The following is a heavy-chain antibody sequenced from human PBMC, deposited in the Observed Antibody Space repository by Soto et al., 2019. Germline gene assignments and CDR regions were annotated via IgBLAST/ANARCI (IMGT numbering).Heavy chain of an antibody. CDR2: INAGNGNT. V-gene: IGHV1-3*01. J-gene: IGHJ4*02. Sequence: QVQLVQSGAEVKKPGASVKVSCKASGYTFTSYAMHWVRQAPGQRLEWMGWINAGNGNTKYSQKFQGRVTITRDTSASKAYMELSSLRSEDTAVYYRARGQGRYGYHAHWGQGTLVTVSS. CDR1: GYTFTSYA. CDR3: ARGQGRYGYHAH. D-gene: IGHD5-12*01.